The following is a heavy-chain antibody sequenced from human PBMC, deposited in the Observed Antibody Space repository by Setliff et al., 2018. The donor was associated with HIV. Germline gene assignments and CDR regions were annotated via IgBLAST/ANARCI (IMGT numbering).Heavy chain of an antibody. V-gene: IGHV4-34*01. CDR2: INHSGRT. CDR3: ARVSITYWYSIPTFYYYYMDV. J-gene: IGHJ6*03. Sequence: SETLSLTCAVYRGSFSGYHWNWIRQPPGKGLEWIGEINHSGRTNYNPSLKSRVTISVDTSKNQFSLKLRSVTAADTAMYYCARVSITYWYSIPTFYYYYMDVWGQGIPVTVSS. D-gene: IGHD2-15*01. CDR1: RGSFSGYH.